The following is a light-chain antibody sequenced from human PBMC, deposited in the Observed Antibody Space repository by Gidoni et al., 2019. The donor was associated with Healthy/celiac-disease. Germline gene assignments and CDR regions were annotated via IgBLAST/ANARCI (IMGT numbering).Light chain of an antibody. J-gene: IGKJ5*01. Sequence: NVMTQSPLSLPVTPGEPAFISCRSSQSLLHSNGYNYLDWYLQKPGQSPQLLIYLGSNRASGVPDRFSGSGSGTYFTLKISSVEAEDVGVYYCMQALQTPITFGQGTRLEIK. CDR3: MQALQTPIT. V-gene: IGKV2-28*01. CDR1: QSLLHSNGYNY. CDR2: LGS.